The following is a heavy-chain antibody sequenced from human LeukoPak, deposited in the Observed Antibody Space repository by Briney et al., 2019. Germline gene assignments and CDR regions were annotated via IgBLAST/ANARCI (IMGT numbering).Heavy chain of an antibody. CDR3: ARVGNSGSYSAFDY. CDR2: IYHSGST. Sequence: PSETLSLTCAVSGGSISSGGYSWSWIRQPPGTGLEWIGYIYHSGSTYYNPSLKSRVTISVDRSKNQFSLKLSSVTAADTAVYYCARVGNSGSYSAFDYWGRGTLATVSS. CDR1: GGSISSGGYS. J-gene: IGHJ4*02. V-gene: IGHV4-30-2*01. D-gene: IGHD1-26*01.